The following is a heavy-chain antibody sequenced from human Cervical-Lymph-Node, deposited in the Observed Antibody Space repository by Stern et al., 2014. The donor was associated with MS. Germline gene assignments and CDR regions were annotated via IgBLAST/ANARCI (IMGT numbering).Heavy chain of an antibody. CDR3: ARGPSSSSLGY. V-gene: IGHV4-59*01. J-gene: IGHJ4*02. CDR2: IYYSGST. CDR1: GGSISSYY. D-gene: IGHD6-6*01. Sequence: VHLVESSPGLVKPSETLSLTCTVSGGSISSYYWSWIRQPPGKGLEWLGYIYYSGSTNYNPSLKSRVTISVDTSKNQFSLKLSSVTAADTAVYYCARGPSSSSLGYWGQGTQVTVSS.